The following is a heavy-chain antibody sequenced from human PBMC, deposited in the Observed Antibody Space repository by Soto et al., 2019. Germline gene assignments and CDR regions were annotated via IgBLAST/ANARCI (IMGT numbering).Heavy chain of an antibody. Sequence: EVQLVESGGGLVQPGGSLRLSCAASGFTFSSYSMNWVRQAPGKGLEWLSYISSSSRTIYYADSVKGRFTISRDNAKNSLSLQMNSLRAEDTAVYYCARAGSSWYSLNWFDPWGQGTLVTVSS. CDR2: ISSSSRTI. CDR3: ARAGSSWYSLNWFDP. D-gene: IGHD6-13*01. V-gene: IGHV3-48*01. J-gene: IGHJ5*02. CDR1: GFTFSSYS.